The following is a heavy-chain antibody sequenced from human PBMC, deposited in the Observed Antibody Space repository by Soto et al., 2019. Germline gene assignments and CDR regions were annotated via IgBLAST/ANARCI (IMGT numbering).Heavy chain of an antibody. J-gene: IGHJ4*02. Sequence: QVQLVESGGGVVQPGRSLRLSCAASGFTFSSYGMHWVRQAPGKGLEWVAVISYDGSNKYYADSVKGRFTISRDNSKNTLYLQMNSLRAEDTAVYYCAKDREGIVLMVYATTLDYWGQGTLVTVSS. CDR1: GFTFSSYG. CDR2: ISYDGSNK. CDR3: AKDREGIVLMVYATTLDY. D-gene: IGHD2-8*01. V-gene: IGHV3-30*18.